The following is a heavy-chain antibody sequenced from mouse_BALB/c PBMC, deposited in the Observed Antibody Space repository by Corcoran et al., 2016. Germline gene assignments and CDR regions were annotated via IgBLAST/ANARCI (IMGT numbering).Heavy chain of an antibody. J-gene: IGHJ1*01. Sequence: EVLLQQSGAELVKPGVSVKIPCKASGYTFTDYNMDWVKQSHGKSLEWIGDINPNNGGTIYNQKFKGKATLTVDKSSSTAYMELRSLTSEDTAVYYCARGGYHWYFDVWGAGTTVTVSS. D-gene: IGHD1-1*02. CDR2: INPNNGGT. V-gene: IGHV1-18*01. CDR1: GYTFTDYN. CDR3: ARGGYHWYFDV.